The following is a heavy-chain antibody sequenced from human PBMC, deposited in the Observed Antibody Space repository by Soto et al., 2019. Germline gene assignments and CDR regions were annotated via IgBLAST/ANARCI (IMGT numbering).Heavy chain of an antibody. D-gene: IGHD5-18*01. J-gene: IGHJ5*02. CDR2: IYYSGST. V-gene: IGHV4-59*01. CDR3: AGGFYGYSSSWFDP. CDR1: GGSISSYY. Sequence: SETLSLTCTVSGGSISSYYWSWIRQPPGKGLEWIGYIYYSGSTNYNPSLKSRVTISVDTSKNQFSLKLSSVTAADTAGYYWAGGFYGYSSSWFDPWGQGTLVTVSS.